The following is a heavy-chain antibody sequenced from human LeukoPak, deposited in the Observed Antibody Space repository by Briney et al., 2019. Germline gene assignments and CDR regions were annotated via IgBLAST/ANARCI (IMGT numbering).Heavy chain of an antibody. V-gene: IGHV4-34*01. CDR2: INHSGST. CDR1: GGSLRGYY. J-gene: IGHJ6*03. Sequence: SSQTLSLTRALYGGSLRGYYWSWIRQPPGKGLEWSGEINHSGSTNYNPSLKSRVTISVDRSKNQFSLTLSSVTAADTAVYYCATGPPRPGYSRYYYYCYMDVWGKGTTVTVSS. CDR3: ATGPPRPGYSRYYYYCYMDV. D-gene: IGHD6-13*01.